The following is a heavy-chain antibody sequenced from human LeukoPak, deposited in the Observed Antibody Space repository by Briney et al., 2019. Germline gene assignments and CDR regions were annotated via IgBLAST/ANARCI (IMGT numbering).Heavy chain of an antibody. D-gene: IGHD3-10*01. J-gene: IGHJ6*02. Sequence: GGSLRLSCAASGFTFDDYTMHWVRQAPGKGLEWVSLISWDGGSTYYADSVKGRFTISRDNSKNSLYLQMNSLRTEDTALYYCAKDIGGEYYYGSGSYWYGKDVWGQGTTVTVSS. CDR1: GFTFDDYT. CDR2: ISWDGGST. V-gene: IGHV3-43*01. CDR3: AKDIGGEYYYGSGSYWYGKDV.